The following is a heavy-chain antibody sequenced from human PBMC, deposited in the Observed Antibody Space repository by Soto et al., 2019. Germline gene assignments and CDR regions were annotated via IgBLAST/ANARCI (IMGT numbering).Heavy chain of an antibody. V-gene: IGHV3-43*01. D-gene: IGHD3-16*02. Sequence: EVLLAESGGVVVQPGGSLRLSCVISGFTFDEHTMNWVRQAPGKGLEWISLLSWDGGTTYYAESVKGRFTISRDIGKNSLFLQMDSLRAEDSALYYCTKVKKKYRTTGCVDFDSWGQGTLVTVSS. CDR3: TKVKKKYRTTGCVDFDS. CDR1: GFTFDEHT. CDR2: LSWDGGTT. J-gene: IGHJ4*02.